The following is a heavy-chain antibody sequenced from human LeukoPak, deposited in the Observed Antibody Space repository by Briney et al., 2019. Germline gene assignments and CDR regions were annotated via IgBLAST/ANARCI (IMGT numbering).Heavy chain of an antibody. CDR1: GFTFSSYG. V-gene: IGHV3-30*02. Sequence: PGGSLRLSCAASGFTFSSYGMHWVRQAPGKGLEWVAFIRYDGSNKYYADSVKGRFTISRDNSKNTLYLQMNSLRAEDTAVYYCARDRWGQRPGYFDYWGQGTLVTVSS. CDR2: IRYDGSNK. D-gene: IGHD1-26*01. CDR3: ARDRWGQRPGYFDY. J-gene: IGHJ4*02.